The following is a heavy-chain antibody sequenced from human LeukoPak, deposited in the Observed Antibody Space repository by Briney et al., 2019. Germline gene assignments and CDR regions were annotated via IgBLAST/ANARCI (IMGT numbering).Heavy chain of an antibody. CDR3: AIATIFGVVISPLDV. Sequence: SETLSLTCAVYGGSFSGYYWSWIRQPPGKGLEWIGEINHSGSTNYNPSLKSRVTISVDTSKNQFSLKLSSVTAADTAVYYCAIATIFGVVISPLDVWGKGTTVTVSS. J-gene: IGHJ6*04. CDR1: GGSFSGYY. D-gene: IGHD3-3*01. CDR2: INHSGST. V-gene: IGHV4-34*01.